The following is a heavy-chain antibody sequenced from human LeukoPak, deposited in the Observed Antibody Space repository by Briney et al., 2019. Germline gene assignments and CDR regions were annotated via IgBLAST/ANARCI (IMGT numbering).Heavy chain of an antibody. Sequence: GGSLRLSCAASGFTFSSYWMSWVRQAPGKGLEWVANIKQDGSEKYYVDSVKGRFTISRDNAKNSLYLQMSSLRAEDTAVYYCATLGATVGDYFDYWGQGTLVTVSS. V-gene: IGHV3-7*01. CDR1: GFTFSSYW. CDR2: IKQDGSEK. D-gene: IGHD1-26*01. CDR3: ATLGATVGDYFDY. J-gene: IGHJ4*02.